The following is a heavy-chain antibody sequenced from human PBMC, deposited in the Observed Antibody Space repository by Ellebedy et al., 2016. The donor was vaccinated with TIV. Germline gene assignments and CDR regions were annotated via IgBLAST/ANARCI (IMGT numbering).Heavy chain of an antibody. CDR3: AKEVGDDSSTYYPSY. Sequence: PGGSLRLSCAASGFTFSNYGMHWVRQAPGKGLEWVAVISKDGTYKYYPDSVKGRFNISRDNSKNTVYLQMNSLRTEDTAVYYCAKEVGDDSSTYYPSYWGQGTLVTVSS. CDR2: ISKDGTYK. D-gene: IGHD3-22*01. CDR1: GFTFSNYG. V-gene: IGHV3-30*18. J-gene: IGHJ4*02.